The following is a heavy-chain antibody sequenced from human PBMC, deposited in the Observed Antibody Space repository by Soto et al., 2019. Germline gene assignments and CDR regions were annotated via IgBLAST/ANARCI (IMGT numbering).Heavy chain of an antibody. V-gene: IGHV3-33*01. J-gene: IGHJ6*02. Sequence: QVQLVESGGGVVQPGRSLSLSCAASGFTFSSYGIHWVRQAPGKGLEWVAVIWYEGSDKYYADSVKGRFTISRDYSKNTLYLQTNSLRAEDTAVYYCAREVLVRGIKYHGMDVWGQGTTVTVSS. CDR1: GFTFSSYG. CDR2: IWYEGSDK. D-gene: IGHD3-10*01. CDR3: AREVLVRGIKYHGMDV.